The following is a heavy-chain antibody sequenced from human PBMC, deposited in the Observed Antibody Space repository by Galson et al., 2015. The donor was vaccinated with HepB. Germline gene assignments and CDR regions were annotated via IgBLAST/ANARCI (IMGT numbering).Heavy chain of an antibody. Sequence: SVKVSCKASGYTFTSYYMHWVRQAPGQGLEWMGIINPSGGSTSYAQKFQGRVTMTRDTSTSTVYMELSSLRSEDTAVYYCARAVSHDYDYVWGSHRPNAFDIWGQGTMVTVSS. CDR1: GYTFTSYY. V-gene: IGHV1-46*01. CDR2: INPSGGST. CDR3: ARAVSHDYDYVWGSHRPNAFDI. D-gene: IGHD3-16*02. J-gene: IGHJ3*02.